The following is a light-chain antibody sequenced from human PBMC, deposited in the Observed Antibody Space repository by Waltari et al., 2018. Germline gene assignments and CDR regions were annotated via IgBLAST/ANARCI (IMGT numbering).Light chain of an antibody. CDR3: QQRSNWPRT. V-gene: IGKV3-11*01. CDR1: QNIGSY. J-gene: IGKJ2*01. CDR2: DAS. Sequence: EIVLTQSPATLSFYPGERATLSCRASQNIGSYLAWYQQKPGQPPRVLIYDASTRPTGIPARFSGSGSGADFTLTISSLEPDDFAVYYCQQRSNWPRTFGQGTKLEIK.